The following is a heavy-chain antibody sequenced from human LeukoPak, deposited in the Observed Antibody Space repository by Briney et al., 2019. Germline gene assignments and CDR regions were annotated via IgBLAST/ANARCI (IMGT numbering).Heavy chain of an antibody. D-gene: IGHD6-13*01. CDR3: AREGHRYSSSWYRHWVEIDY. J-gene: IGHJ4*02. V-gene: IGHV1-69*01. CDR1: GGTFSSYA. CDR2: IIPIFGTA. Sequence: GASVKVSCKASGGTFSSYAISWVRQAPGQGLEWMGGIIPIFGTANYAQKFQGRVTITADESTSTAYMELSSLRSEDTAVYYCAREGHRYSSSWYRHWVEIDYWGQGTLVTVPS.